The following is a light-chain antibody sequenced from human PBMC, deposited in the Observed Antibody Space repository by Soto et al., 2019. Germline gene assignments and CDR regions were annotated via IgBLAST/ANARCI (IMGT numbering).Light chain of an antibody. J-gene: IGLJ1*01. CDR2: DVS. Sequence: QSALTQPASVSGSPGQSITISCTGTSSDVGGYNYVSWYQQHPGKAPKLMIYDVSNRPSGVSNRFSGSKSGNTASLTISGVQAEDDADYYCSSYTSSSTIYVFGTGTKVTVL. CDR3: SSYTSSSTIYV. V-gene: IGLV2-14*01. CDR1: SSDVGGYNY.